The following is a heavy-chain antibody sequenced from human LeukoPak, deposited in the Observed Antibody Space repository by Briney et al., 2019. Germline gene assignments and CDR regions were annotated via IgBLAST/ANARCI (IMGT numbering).Heavy chain of an antibody. CDR2: ISSSSSYI. J-gene: IGHJ4*02. Sequence: GGSLRLSCAASGFTLSSYSMNWVRQAPGKGLEWVSSISSSSSYIYYADSVKGRFTISRDNAKNSLYLQMNSLRAEDTAVYYCARDLDSSSWYDYWGQGTLVTVSS. D-gene: IGHD6-13*01. CDR1: GFTLSSYS. V-gene: IGHV3-21*01. CDR3: ARDLDSSSWYDY.